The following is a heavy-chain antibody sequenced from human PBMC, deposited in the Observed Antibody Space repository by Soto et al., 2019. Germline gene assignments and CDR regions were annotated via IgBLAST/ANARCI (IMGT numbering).Heavy chain of an antibody. V-gene: IGHV1-69*13. CDR3: AREKVDCSSTSCYLSYFDY. CDR1: GGTFSSYA. J-gene: IGHJ4*02. D-gene: IGHD2-2*01. Sequence: SVKVSCKXSGGTFSSYAISWVRQAPGQGLEWMGGIIPIFGTANYAQKFQGRVTITADESTSTAYMELSSLRSEDTAVYYCAREKVDCSSTSCYLSYFDYWGQGTLVTVSS. CDR2: IIPIFGTA.